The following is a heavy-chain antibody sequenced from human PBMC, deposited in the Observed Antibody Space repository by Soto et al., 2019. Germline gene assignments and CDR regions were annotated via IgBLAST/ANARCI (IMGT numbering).Heavy chain of an antibody. V-gene: IGHV4-31*03. CDR3: ARESVFWSGYPPRAYYYGMDV. J-gene: IGHJ6*02. CDR2: IYYSGST. Sequence: SETLSLTCTVSGGSISSGGYYWSWIRQHPGKGLEWIGYIYYSGSTYYNPSLKSRVTISVDTSKNQFSLKLSSVTAADTAVYYCARESVFWSGYPPRAYYYGMDVWGQGTTVTVSS. D-gene: IGHD3-3*01. CDR1: GGSISSGGYY.